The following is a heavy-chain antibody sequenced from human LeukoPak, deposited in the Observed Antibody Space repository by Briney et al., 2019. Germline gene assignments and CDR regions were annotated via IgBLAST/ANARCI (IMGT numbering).Heavy chain of an antibody. Sequence: PSETLSLTCTVFGDSVSSSSYYWGWIRQPPGKGLEWIGSIYYTRSTYYNPSLKSRVTISVDTSKNQFSLKLTSVTAADTAVYYCARGVTMIVVVIRDWYFDLWGRGTLVTVSS. J-gene: IGHJ2*01. D-gene: IGHD3-22*01. CDR3: ARGVTMIVVVIRDWYFDL. V-gene: IGHV4-39*01. CDR1: GDSVSSSSYY. CDR2: IYYTRST.